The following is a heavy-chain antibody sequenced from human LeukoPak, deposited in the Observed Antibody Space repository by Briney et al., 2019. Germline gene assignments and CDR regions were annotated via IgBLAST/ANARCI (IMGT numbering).Heavy chain of an antibody. V-gene: IGHV3-30*04. CDR2: ISYDGSNK. CDR3: ARGYCSSTSCYDYYYYYMDV. Sequence: GGSLRLSCAASGFTFSSYEMNWVRQAPGKGLEWVAVISYDGSNKYYADSVKGRFTISRDNSKDTLYLQMNSLRAEDTAVYYCARGYCSSTSCYDYYYYYMDVWGKGTTVTVSS. J-gene: IGHJ6*03. CDR1: GFTFSSYE. D-gene: IGHD2-2*01.